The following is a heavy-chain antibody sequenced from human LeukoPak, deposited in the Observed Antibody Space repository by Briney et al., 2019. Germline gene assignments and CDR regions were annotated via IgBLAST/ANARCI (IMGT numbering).Heavy chain of an antibody. J-gene: IGHJ4*02. CDR2: ISSSSSYI. V-gene: IGHV3-21*01. D-gene: IGHD2-15*01. CDR1: GFTFSSYA. Sequence: GGSLRLSCAASGFTFSSYAMSWVRQAPGKGLEWVSSISSSSSYIYYADSVKGRFTISRDNAKDSLYLQMNSLRAEDTAVYYCARCRSGGSCYFDYWGQGTLVTVSS. CDR3: ARCRSGGSCYFDY.